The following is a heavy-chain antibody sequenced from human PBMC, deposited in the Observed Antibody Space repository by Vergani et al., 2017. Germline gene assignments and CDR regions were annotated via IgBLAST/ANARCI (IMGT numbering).Heavy chain of an antibody. J-gene: IGHJ4*02. CDR3: ARMGDSGYDSSGYYYDY. CDR1: GGTFSSYA. Sequence: QVQLVQSGAEVTKPGSSVKVSCKASGGTFSSYAISWVRQAPGQGLEWMGGIIPIFGTANYAQKFQGRVTITADESTSTAYMELSSLRSEDTAVYYCARMGDSGYDSSGYYYDYWGQGTLVTVSS. D-gene: IGHD3-22*01. CDR2: IIPIFGTA. V-gene: IGHV1-69*01.